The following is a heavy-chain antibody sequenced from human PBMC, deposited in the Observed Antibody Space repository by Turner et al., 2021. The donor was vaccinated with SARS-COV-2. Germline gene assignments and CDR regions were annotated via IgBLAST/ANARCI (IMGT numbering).Heavy chain of an antibody. J-gene: IGHJ3*02. CDR2: IYSGGST. CDR3: ARGHSSGWHQSGAFDI. V-gene: IGHV3-53*01. Sequence: EVQLVESGGGLIQPGGSLRLSCPASGFTVSSNYMSWVRQAPGKGLEWVSVIYSGGSTYYADSVKGRFTISRDNSKNTLYLQMNSLRAEDTAVYYCARGHSSGWHQSGAFDIWGQGTMVTVSS. D-gene: IGHD6-19*01. CDR1: GFTVSSNY.